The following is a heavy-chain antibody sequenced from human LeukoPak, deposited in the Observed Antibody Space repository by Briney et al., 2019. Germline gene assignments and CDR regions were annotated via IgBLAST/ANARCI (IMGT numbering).Heavy chain of an antibody. V-gene: IGHV3-23*01. D-gene: IGHD4/OR15-4a*01. CDR2: ISGSGGST. CDR3: ARRAGAYSHPYDY. CDR1: GSTFSSYV. Sequence: GGSLRLSCAASGSTFSSYVMSWVRQAPGKGLEGVSAISGSGGSTYYAVSVKGRFTISRDKSKNTLSLQMNILRAEDTAVYYCARRAGAYSHPYDYWGQGTLVTVSS. J-gene: IGHJ4*02.